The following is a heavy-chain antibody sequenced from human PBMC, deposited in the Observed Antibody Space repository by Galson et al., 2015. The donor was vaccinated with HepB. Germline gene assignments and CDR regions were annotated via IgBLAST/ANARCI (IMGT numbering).Heavy chain of an antibody. J-gene: IGHJ4*02. Sequence: SLRLSCAASGFSFTGSAIHWVRQASGKGPEWIGRIRSKANNSPALHVPSLKGRFIVSRDVSKNMAYLHMMILKTDNTAVYYCVRSGDRSGYSSRWGQGTLVTVSS. CDR2: IRSKANNSPA. D-gene: IGHD6-13*01. CDR3: VRSGDRSGYSSR. V-gene: IGHV3-73*01. CDR1: GFSFTGSA.